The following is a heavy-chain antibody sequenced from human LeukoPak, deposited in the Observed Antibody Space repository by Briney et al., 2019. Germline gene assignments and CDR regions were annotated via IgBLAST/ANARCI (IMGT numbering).Heavy chain of an antibody. D-gene: IGHD3-10*01. CDR3: AAKTRLSAVTSYYYVDV. Sequence: GGSLRLSCAASAFTFPTYGMIWVRQAPGKGLEWVSSITESGDNTYYADSVKGRFTISRDNSKNTLYLQMNSLRAEDTAVFYCAAKTRLSAVTSYYYVDVWGKGTTATVSS. CDR2: ITESGDNT. V-gene: IGHV3-23*01. J-gene: IGHJ6*03. CDR1: AFTFPTYG.